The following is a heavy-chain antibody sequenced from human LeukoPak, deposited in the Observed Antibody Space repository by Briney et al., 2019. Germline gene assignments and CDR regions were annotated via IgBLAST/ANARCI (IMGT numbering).Heavy chain of an antibody. J-gene: IGHJ4*02. D-gene: IGHD3-10*01. V-gene: IGHV4-30-2*01. CDR3: ARYGSGSYYILDY. CDR1: GGSISSGGYY. Sequence: SSETLSLTCTVSGGSISSGGYYWSWIRQPPGKGLEWIGYIYHSGSTYYNPSLKSRVTISVDRSKNQFSLKLSSVTAADTAVYYCARYGSGSYYILDYWGQGTLVTVSS. CDR2: IYHSGST.